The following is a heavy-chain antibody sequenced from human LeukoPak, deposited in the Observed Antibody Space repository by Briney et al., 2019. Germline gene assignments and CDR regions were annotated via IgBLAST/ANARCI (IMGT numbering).Heavy chain of an antibody. CDR1: GGSISSYY. J-gene: IGHJ4*02. V-gene: IGHV3-23*01. Sequence: PSETLSLTCTVSGGSISSYYWSWIRQPPGKGLEWVSGISGGGGNTYYADSVRGRFSISRDNSKNTLFLQMNSLRAEDTAVYYCAKKSGFLVREVIIDYWGQGTLVTVSS. D-gene: IGHD3-10*01. CDR2: ISGGGGNT. CDR3: AKKSGFLVREVIIDY.